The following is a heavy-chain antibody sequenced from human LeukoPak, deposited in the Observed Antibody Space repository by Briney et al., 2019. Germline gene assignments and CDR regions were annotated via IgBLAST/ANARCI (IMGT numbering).Heavy chain of an antibody. Sequence: GGSLRLSCAASGFTFSSYWMTWVRQAPGKGLEWVANINQYESAKYYADSVKGRFTISRDNAKNSLYLQMNSLRAEDTAVYYCARDLRGRVDYWGQGTLVTVSS. D-gene: IGHD3-10*01. J-gene: IGHJ4*02. CDR1: GFTFSSYW. V-gene: IGHV3-7*01. CDR2: INQYESAK. CDR3: ARDLRGRVDY.